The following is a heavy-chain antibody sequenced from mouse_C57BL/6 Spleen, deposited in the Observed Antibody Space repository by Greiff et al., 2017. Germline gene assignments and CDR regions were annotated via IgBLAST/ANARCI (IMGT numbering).Heavy chain of an antibody. CDR3: TKGITTVDY. CDR1: GYTFTSYW. V-gene: IGHV1-5*01. D-gene: IGHD1-1*01. J-gene: IGHJ2*01. Sequence: VQLQQSGTVLARPGASVKMSCKTSGYTFTSYWMHWVKQRPGQGLEWIGAIYPGNSDTSYNQKFKGKAILTAVTSASTAYMELSSLTNEDSAVYYCTKGITTVDYWGQGTTLTVSS. CDR2: IYPGNSDT.